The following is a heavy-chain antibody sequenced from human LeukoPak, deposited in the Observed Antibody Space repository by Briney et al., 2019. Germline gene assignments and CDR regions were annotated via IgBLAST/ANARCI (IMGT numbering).Heavy chain of an antibody. CDR3: AKEVEMATIDY. J-gene: IGHJ4*02. D-gene: IGHD5-24*01. V-gene: IGHV3-66*01. CDR1: GFTVSTNY. Sequence: GGSLRLSCAASGFTVSTNYMSWVRQAPGKGLEWVSVIYSGDTTFYADSVRGKFTISRDNSKNTLYLQMNSLRAEDTAVYYCAKEVEMATIDYWGQGTLVTVSS. CDR2: IYSGDTT.